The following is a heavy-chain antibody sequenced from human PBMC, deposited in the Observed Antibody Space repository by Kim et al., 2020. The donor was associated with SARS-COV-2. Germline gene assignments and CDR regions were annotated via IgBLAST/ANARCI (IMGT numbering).Heavy chain of an antibody. J-gene: IGHJ2*01. D-gene: IGHD5-12*01. Sequence: ADFVKGRFTISRDNAKNSLYLQMNSLRAEDTAVYYCASSGYDFGDWYFDLWGRGTLVTVSS. V-gene: IGHV3-48*03. CDR3: ASSGYDFGDWYFDL.